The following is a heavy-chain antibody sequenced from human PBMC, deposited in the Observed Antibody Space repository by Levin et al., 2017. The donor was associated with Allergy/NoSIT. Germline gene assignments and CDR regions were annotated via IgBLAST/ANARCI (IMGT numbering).Heavy chain of an antibody. CDR3: AMGLRYFDWLGAFDI. V-gene: IGHV4-39*01. Sequence: PSETLSLTCTVSGGSISSSSYYWGWIRQPPGKGLEWIGSIYYSGSTYYNPSLKSRVTISVDTSKNQFSLKLSSVTAADTAVYYCAMGLRYFDWLGAFDIWGQGTMVTVSS. CDR1: GGSISSSSYY. CDR2: IYYSGST. D-gene: IGHD3-9*01. J-gene: IGHJ3*02.